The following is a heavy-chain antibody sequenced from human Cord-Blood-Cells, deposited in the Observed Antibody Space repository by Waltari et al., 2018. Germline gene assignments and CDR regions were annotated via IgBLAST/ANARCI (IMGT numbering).Heavy chain of an antibody. CDR3: ARRAVIAFDI. Sequence: QLQLQESGPGLVKPSETLSLNCTVSGGSISSSSYYWGWIRQHPGKGLDWIGSISYSGSTYYNPSLKSRVTISVDTSKNQFSLKLSSVTAADAAVYYCARRAVIAFDIWGQGTMVTVSS. CDR2: ISYSGST. V-gene: IGHV4-39*01. J-gene: IGHJ3*02. D-gene: IGHD3-22*01. CDR1: GGSISSSSYY.